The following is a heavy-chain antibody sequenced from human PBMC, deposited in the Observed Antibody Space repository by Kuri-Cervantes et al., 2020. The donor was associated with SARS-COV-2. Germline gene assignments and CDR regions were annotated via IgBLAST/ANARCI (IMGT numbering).Heavy chain of an antibody. CDR2: IYYSGST. Sequence: SETLSLTCTVSGGSLSSSSYYWAWIRQPPGKGLEWIGSIYYSGSTYYNPSLKSRVTISVDTSKNQFSLRLSSVTAADTAVYYCAREGYSYGVNWGQGTLVTVSS. J-gene: IGHJ4*02. V-gene: IGHV4-39*07. D-gene: IGHD5-18*01. CDR1: GGSLSSSSYY. CDR3: AREGYSYGVN.